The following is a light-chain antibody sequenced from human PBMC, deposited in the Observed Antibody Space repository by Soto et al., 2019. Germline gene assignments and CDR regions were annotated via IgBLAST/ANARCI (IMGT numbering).Light chain of an antibody. V-gene: IGKV1-39*01. J-gene: IGKJ2*01. CDR3: HRSYSMPNP. CDR2: AAS. Sequence: DIQMTQSRSYLSASVEDSVTITCRASQPINIYLNWYQQKPGRAPKLLIYAASSLQGGVPSRFSGSGSGPDFALTISRLQPEDFATCDCHRSYSMPNPFGQATKREI. CDR1: QPINIY.